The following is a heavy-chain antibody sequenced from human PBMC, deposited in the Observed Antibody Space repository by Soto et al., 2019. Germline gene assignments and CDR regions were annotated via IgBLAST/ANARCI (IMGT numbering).Heavy chain of an antibody. CDR3: ASKIVTPGYHYYDY. D-gene: IGHD3-9*01. J-gene: IGHJ4*02. V-gene: IGHV3-48*03. CDR2: ISGSGTST. Sequence: QAGGSLRLSCAASGFSFSSCEMSWVRQAPGRGLEWVSYISGSGTSTQYSDSVKGRFTISRDNAKNSLHLQMNSLGAEDTAVYYCASKIVTPGYHYYDYWGQGTLVTVSS. CDR1: GFSFSSCE.